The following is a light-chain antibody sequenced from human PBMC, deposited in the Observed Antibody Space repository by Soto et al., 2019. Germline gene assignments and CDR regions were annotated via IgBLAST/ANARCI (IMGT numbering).Light chain of an antibody. V-gene: IGKV1-5*01. J-gene: IGKJ1*01. Sequence: DIQMTQSSPSLSASVADSAPITCRASQSISSYLNWYQQKPGKAPYLLISDASSLERGVPSRFSGSGSGTEFTLTISSMQPDDCATYYCQQYNGYSRTVGQGTKVDI. CDR3: QQYNGYSRT. CDR2: DAS. CDR1: QSISSY.